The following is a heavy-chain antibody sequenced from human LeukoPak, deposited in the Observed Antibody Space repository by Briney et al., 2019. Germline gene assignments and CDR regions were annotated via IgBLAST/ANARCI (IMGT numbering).Heavy chain of an antibody. CDR3: ARDSSMLRGPLVIYYFDF. CDR1: GFTFSSYG. J-gene: IGHJ4*02. Sequence: GGSLRLSCAASGFTFSSYGMSWVRQAPGKGLEWVPTISGGGDATYYADSVKGRFTISRDNSKNTLYLQMNSLRVEDTAVYYCARDSSMLRGPLVIYYFDFWGQGTLVTVSS. CDR2: ISGGGDAT. V-gene: IGHV3-23*01. D-gene: IGHD3-10*01.